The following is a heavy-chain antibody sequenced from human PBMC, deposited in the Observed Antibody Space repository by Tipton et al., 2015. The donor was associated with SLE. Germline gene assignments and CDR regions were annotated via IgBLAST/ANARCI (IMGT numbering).Heavy chain of an antibody. CDR2: INTNTGNP. CDR1: GYTFTSYA. D-gene: IGHD3-10*01. CDR3: ASDQPVYGSGSTGAFDI. Sequence: QVQLVQSGSELKKPGASVKVSCKASGYTFTSYAMNWVRQAPGQGLECMGWINTNTGNPTYAQGFTGRFVFSLDTSVSTAYLQISSLKAEDTAVYYCASDQPVYGSGSTGAFDIWGQGTMVTVSS. J-gene: IGHJ3*02. V-gene: IGHV7-4-1*02.